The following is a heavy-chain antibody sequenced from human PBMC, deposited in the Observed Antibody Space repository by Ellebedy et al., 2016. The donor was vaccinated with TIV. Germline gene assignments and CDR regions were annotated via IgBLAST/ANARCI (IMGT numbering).Heavy chain of an antibody. J-gene: IGHJ4*02. CDR1: GFTFSSYA. V-gene: IGHV3-23*01. D-gene: IGHD3-3*01. Sequence: GESLKISCAASGFTFSSYAMSWVRQAPGKGLEWVSAISGSGGSTYYADSVKGRFTISRDNSKNTLYMQMNSLRAEDTAVYYCARESGDFWSGYPSQIDYWGQGTLVTVSS. CDR2: ISGSGGST. CDR3: ARESGDFWSGYPSQIDY.